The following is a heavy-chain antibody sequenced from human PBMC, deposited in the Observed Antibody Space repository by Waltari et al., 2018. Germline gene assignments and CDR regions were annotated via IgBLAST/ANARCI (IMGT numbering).Heavy chain of an antibody. Sequence: EVQLVESGGGLVQPGGSLRLSCAASGFTFSSYWMSWVRQAPGKGLEWGANIKQDGSEKYYVDSVKGRFTISRDNAKNSLYLQMNSLRAEDTAVYYCARDNELYYFDYWGQGTLVTVSS. D-gene: IGHD1-1*01. CDR3: ARDNELYYFDY. CDR1: GFTFSSYW. J-gene: IGHJ4*02. V-gene: IGHV3-7*01. CDR2: IKQDGSEK.